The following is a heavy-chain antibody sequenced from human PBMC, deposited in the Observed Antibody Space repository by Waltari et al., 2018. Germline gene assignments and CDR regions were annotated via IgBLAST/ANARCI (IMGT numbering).Heavy chain of an antibody. CDR1: GFTFDDYA. V-gene: IGHV3-43D*04. CDR2: ISWDGGST. CDR3: AKEQQLGAFDI. D-gene: IGHD6-13*01. J-gene: IGHJ3*02. Sequence: EVQLVESGGVVVQPGGSLRLSCAASGFTFDDYAMHWVRQAPGEGREWVSLISWDGGSTYYADSVKGRFTISRDNSKNSLYLQMNSLRAEDTALYYCAKEQQLGAFDIWGQGTMVTVSS.